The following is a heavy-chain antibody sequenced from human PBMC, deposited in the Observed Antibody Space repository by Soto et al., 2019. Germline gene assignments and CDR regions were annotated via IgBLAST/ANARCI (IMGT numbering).Heavy chain of an antibody. D-gene: IGHD3-10*01. CDR2: INHSGST. V-gene: IGHV4-34*01. Sequence: SETLSLTCAVYGGSFSGYYWSWIRQPPGKGLEWIGEINHSGSTNYNPSLKSRVTISVDTSKNQFSLKLSSVTAADTAVYFCAGMFWFGDLLFDYWGPGTLVTAPQ. CDR1: GGSFSGYY. J-gene: IGHJ4*02. CDR3: AGMFWFGDLLFDY.